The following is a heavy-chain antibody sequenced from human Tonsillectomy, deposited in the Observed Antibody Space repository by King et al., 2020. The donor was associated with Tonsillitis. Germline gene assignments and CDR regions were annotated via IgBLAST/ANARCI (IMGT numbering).Heavy chain of an antibody. D-gene: IGHD2-2*01. CDR3: ARAYCSSTSCYGYFDY. CDR2: IWYDGSNK. V-gene: IGHV3-33*01. CDR1: GFTFSSYG. J-gene: IGHJ4*02. Sequence: VQLVESGGGVVQPGRSLRLSCAASGFTFSSYGMHWVRQAPGKGLEWVAVIWYDGSNKYYADSVKGRLTISRDNSKNTLYLQMNSLRAEDTAVYYCARAYCSSTSCYGYFDYWGQGTLVTVSS.